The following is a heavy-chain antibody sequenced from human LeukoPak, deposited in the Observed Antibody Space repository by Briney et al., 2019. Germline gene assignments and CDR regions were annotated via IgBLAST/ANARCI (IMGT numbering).Heavy chain of an antibody. Sequence: GGSLRLSCEASGVAFSSHAMTWVRQAPGKGLEWVSGITASGGSTYHADSVKGRFTISRDNSKNTLYLQMNSLRADDTALYFCATRPPSETYFGVLDYWGQGTLVTVSS. D-gene: IGHD4-17*01. J-gene: IGHJ4*02. CDR3: ATRPPSETYFGVLDY. CDR2: ITASGGST. V-gene: IGHV3-23*01. CDR1: GVAFSSHA.